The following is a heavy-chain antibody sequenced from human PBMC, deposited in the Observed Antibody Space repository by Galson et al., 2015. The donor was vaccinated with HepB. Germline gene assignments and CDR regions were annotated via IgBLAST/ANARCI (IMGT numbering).Heavy chain of an antibody. Sequence: LSLTCAVSGGSISSSNWWSWVRQPPGKGLEWIGEIYHSGSTNYNPSLKSRVTISVDKSKNQFSLKLSSVTAADTAVYYCARDLGGRNYDFWSGYYTGGYSDYWGQGTLVTVSS. V-gene: IGHV4-4*02. D-gene: IGHD3-3*01. J-gene: IGHJ4*02. CDR3: ARDLGGRNYDFWSGYYTGGYSDY. CDR1: GGSISSSNW. CDR2: IYHSGST.